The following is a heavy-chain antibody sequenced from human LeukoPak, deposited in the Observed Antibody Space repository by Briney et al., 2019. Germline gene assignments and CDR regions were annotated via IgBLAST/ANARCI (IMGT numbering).Heavy chain of an antibody. CDR2: IWYDGNNK. Sequence: GGSLRLSCAASGFSFSKYGMHWVRQAPGKGLEWVAIIWYDGNNKYYADSVKGRFTISRDNSKNTLYLQMNSLRAEDTAVYYCAKGEKTRPFGGVIDYWGQGTLVTVSS. J-gene: IGHJ4*02. D-gene: IGHD3-16*02. CDR3: AKGEKTRPFGGVIDY. CDR1: GFSFSKYG. V-gene: IGHV3-33*06.